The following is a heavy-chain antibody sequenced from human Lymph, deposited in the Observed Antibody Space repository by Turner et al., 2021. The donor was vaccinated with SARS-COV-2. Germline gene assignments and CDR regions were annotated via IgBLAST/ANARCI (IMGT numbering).Heavy chain of an antibody. CDR2: IDREDGEA. V-gene: IGHV1-24*01. D-gene: IGHD2-15*01. J-gene: IGHJ5*02. CDR1: GYTPPELT. Sequence: QLVQPGLEVKKPGAAVKFSSKVSGYTPPELTMHWVRQTPGKGREGMGGIDREDGEAIYAKNFQGRVSMTKDTSTDTAYMDLSMLRSEDTAVYYCATAPGAVVTGWFDPWGQGTLVTVSS. CDR3: ATAPGAVVTGWFDP.